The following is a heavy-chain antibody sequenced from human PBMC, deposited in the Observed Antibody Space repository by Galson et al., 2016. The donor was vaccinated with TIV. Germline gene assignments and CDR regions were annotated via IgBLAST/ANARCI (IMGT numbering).Heavy chain of an antibody. CDR1: GYTFTSYY. CDR2: INPSGGDA. CDR3: GRERINGGNFDY. Sequence: SVKVSCKGSGYTFTSYYIHWVRQAPGQGLGWMGRINPSGGDATYAQKFQGRVILTRDTSTNTIYMDLSSLTSDDTAVYFCGRERINGGNFDYWGQGTLVTVSS. D-gene: IGHD4-23*01. J-gene: IGHJ4*02. V-gene: IGHV1-46*03.